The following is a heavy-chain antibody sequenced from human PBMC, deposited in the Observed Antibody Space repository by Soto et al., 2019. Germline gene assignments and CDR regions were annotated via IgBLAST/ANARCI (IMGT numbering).Heavy chain of an antibody. CDR1: GFTFSSYA. J-gene: IGHJ4*02. V-gene: IGHV3-23*01. CDR3: AKRTIGSSYDY. Sequence: PGGSLRLSCGALGFTFSSYAMNWVRQAPGKGLEWVSVISGSGGSTYYADSVKGRFTISRDNSKNTLYLQMNSLRAEDTAVYYCAKRTIGSSYDYWGQGTLVTVSS. CDR2: ISGSGGST. D-gene: IGHD6-13*01.